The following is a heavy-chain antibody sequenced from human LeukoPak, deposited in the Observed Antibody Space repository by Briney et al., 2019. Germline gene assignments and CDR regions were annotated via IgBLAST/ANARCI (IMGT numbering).Heavy chain of an antibody. CDR2: IIPIFGTA. CDR1: GGTFSSYA. V-gene: IGHV1-69*06. CDR3: AREGYQLLSPFDY. J-gene: IGHJ4*02. D-gene: IGHD2-2*01. Sequence: SVKVSCKASGGTFSSYAISWVRQAPGQGLEWMGGIIPIFGTANYAQKFQGRATITADKSTSTAYMELSSLRSEDTAVYYCAREGYQLLSPFDYWGQGTLVTVSS.